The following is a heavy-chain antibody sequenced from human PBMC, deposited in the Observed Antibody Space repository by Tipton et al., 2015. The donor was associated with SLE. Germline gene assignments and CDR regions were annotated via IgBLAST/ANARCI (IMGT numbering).Heavy chain of an antibody. D-gene: IGHD3-16*01. CDR1: GFTFSSYA. Sequence: SLRLSCAASGFTFSSYAMSWVRQAPGKGLEWVSVIYSGGSSTYYADSVKGRFTISRDNSKNTLYLQMNSLRAEDTAVYYCAKVGPPLAAAYTECCDYYMDVWGKGTAVTVSS. V-gene: IGHV3-23*03. J-gene: IGHJ6*03. CDR3: AKVGPPLAAAYTECCDYYMDV. CDR2: IYSGGSST.